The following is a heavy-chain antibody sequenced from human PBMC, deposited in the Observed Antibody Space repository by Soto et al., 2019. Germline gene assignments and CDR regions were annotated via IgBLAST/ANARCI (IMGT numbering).Heavy chain of an antibody. CDR3: ARDPATGGSYYYHGMDV. J-gene: IGHJ6*02. CDR1: GGTFSSYA. CDR2: IIPILGTA. Sequence: QVQLVQSGAEVKKPGSSVKVSCKASGGTFSSYAISWVRQAPGQGLEWMGGIIPILGTANYAHKFQGRVTITADESTSKASMELSSLRSEDTAVYYCARDPATGGSYYYHGMDVWGQGTTVTVSS. D-gene: IGHD5-12*01. V-gene: IGHV1-69*01.